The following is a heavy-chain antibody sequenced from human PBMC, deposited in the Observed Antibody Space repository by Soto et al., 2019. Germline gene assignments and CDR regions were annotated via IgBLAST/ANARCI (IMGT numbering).Heavy chain of an antibody. Sequence: QSGGSLRLSCAASGFTFSSYSMNWVRQAPGKGLEWVPYISSSSSTIYYADSVKGRFTISRDNAKNSLYLQTNSLRDEDTAVYYCARSIDHDYGGNPFDYWGQGTLVTVSS. D-gene: IGHD4-17*01. CDR1: GFTFSSYS. J-gene: IGHJ4*02. CDR3: ARSIDHDYGGNPFDY. V-gene: IGHV3-48*02. CDR2: ISSSSSTI.